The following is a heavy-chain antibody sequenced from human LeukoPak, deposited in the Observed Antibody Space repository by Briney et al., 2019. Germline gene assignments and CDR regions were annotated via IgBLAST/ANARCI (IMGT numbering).Heavy chain of an antibody. CDR1: GGSISSYY. CDR3: ARHLNSYYFDY. D-gene: IGHD4-23*01. J-gene: IGHJ4*02. Sequence: SETLSLTCTVSGGSISSYYWSWIRQPPGKGLEWIGYIYYSGSTNYNPFLKSRVTISVDTSKNQFSLKLSSVTAADTAVYYCARHLNSYYFDYWGQGTLVTVSS. CDR2: IYYSGST. V-gene: IGHV4-59*08.